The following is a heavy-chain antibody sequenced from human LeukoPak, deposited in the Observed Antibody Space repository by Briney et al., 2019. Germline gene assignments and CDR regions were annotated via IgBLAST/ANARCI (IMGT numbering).Heavy chain of an antibody. CDR2: IKRDGSEN. CDR1: GFTFSAYW. J-gene: IGHJ4*02. CDR3: ARVEGYGWWNY. Sequence: GGSRRLSCAASGFTFSAYWMGWVGQAPGKGLDWWANIKRDGSENYYVDSVKGRFTISRDNAKNSLYLQMNSLRAEDTAVYYCARVEGYGWWNYWGQGTLVTVSA. D-gene: IGHD6-19*01. V-gene: IGHV3-7*05.